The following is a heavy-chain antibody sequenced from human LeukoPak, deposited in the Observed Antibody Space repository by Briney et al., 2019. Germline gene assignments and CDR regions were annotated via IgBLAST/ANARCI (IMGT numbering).Heavy chain of an antibody. CDR1: GGSISSYY. Sequence: PSETLSLTCTVSGGSISSYYWSWIRQPPGKGLEWIGYIYYSGSTNYNPSLKSRVTISVDTSKNQFSLKLSSVTAADTAVYYCASMGWVYSSSWYFDYWGQGTLVTVSS. CDR3: ASMGWVYSSSWYFDY. V-gene: IGHV4-59*01. D-gene: IGHD6-13*01. CDR2: IYYSGST. J-gene: IGHJ4*02.